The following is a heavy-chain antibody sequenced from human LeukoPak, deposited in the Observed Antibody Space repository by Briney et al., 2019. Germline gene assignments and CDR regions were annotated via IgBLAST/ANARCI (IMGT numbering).Heavy chain of an antibody. J-gene: IGHJ4*02. CDR1: GGTFSSYA. V-gene: IGHV1-69*04. CDR3: ALLYSYGQESLYPFDY. CDR2: IIPILGIA. D-gene: IGHD5-18*01. Sequence: VASAKVSCKASGGTFSSYAISWVRQAPGQGLEWMGRIIPILGIANYARKFQGRVTITADKSTSTAYMELSSLRSEDTAVYYCALLYSYGQESLYPFDYWGQGTLVTVSS.